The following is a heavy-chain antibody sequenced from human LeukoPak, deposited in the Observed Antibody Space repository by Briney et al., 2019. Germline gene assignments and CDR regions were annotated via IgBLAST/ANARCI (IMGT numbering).Heavy chain of an antibody. J-gene: IGHJ4*02. V-gene: IGHV4-30-2*01. D-gene: IGHD5-24*01. CDR3: ARGRDEYKGGNY. CDR2: IYHSGST. CDR1: GGSISSGGYY. Sequence: PSQTLSLTCTVSGGSISSGGYYWSWIRQPPGKGLEWIGYIYHSGSTYYNPSLKSRVTISVDRSKNQFSLKLSSVTAADTAVYYCARGRDEYKGGNYWGQGTLVSVSS.